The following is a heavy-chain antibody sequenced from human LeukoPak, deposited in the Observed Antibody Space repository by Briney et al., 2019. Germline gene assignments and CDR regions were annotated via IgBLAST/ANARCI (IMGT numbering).Heavy chain of an antibody. D-gene: IGHD3-10*01. CDR2: IYTSGST. J-gene: IGHJ6*03. V-gene: IGHV4-4*07. Sequence: SETLSLTCTVPGGSISSYYWSWIRQPAGKGLEWIGRIYTSGSTNYNPSLKSRVTMSVDTSKNQFSLKLSSVTAADTAVYYCARDRGAHLYYYYYMDVWGKGTTVTVS. CDR3: ARDRGAHLYYYYYMDV. CDR1: GGSISSYY.